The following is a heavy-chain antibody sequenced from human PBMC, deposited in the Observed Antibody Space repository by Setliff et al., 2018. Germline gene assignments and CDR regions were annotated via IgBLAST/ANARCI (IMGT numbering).Heavy chain of an antibody. D-gene: IGHD5-12*01. V-gene: IGHV4-39*07. CDR2: MHYSGRA. CDR1: GASVSSRSYY. Sequence: SETLSLTCTVPGASVSSRSYYWGWIRQPPGKGLEWIGSMHYSGRAYYSSSLKSRVTISLDTSMNQFSLKLSSVTAADTAVYYCARAKKGGYVGYVADAFDIWGQGTTVTVSS. J-gene: IGHJ3*02. CDR3: ARAKKGGYVGYVADAFDI.